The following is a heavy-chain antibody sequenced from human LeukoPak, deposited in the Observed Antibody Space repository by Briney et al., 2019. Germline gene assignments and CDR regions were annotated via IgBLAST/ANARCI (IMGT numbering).Heavy chain of an antibody. V-gene: IGHV3-30*01. J-gene: IGHJ4*02. D-gene: IGHD1-26*01. CDR1: GFTFSNYA. CDR3: ARSRASTRNDFDY. Sequence: GRSLRLSCAAFGFTFSNYAIHWVRQAPGKGLEWVADLSYDGSSKYFADSGKGRFTISRDTSKNTVYLQMNSLRPEDTAVYYCARSRASTRNDFDYWGQGTLVTVSS. CDR2: LSYDGSSK.